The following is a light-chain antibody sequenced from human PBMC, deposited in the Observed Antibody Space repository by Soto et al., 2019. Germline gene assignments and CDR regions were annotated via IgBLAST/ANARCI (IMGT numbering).Light chain of an antibody. V-gene: IGKV1-5*03. CDR1: QSISSW. CDR2: KAS. J-gene: IGKJ4*01. Sequence: DIQMTQSPSTLSASVGDRVTITCRASQSISSWLAWYQQKPGKAPKLLIYKASSLEIGVPSRLSGSGSGTEFTLTISSLHPDDFATYYCQQYNSYLLTFGGGTKVEIK. CDR3: QQYNSYLLT.